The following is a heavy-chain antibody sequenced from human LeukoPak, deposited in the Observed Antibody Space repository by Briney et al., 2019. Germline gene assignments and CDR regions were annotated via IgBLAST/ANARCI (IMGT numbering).Heavy chain of an antibody. CDR3: ARERDSSIPGLGAG. CDR2: INPNSGGT. Sequence: ASVKVSCKASGYTFTRYYMHWVRQAPGQRLEWMGWINPNSGGTNYAQKFQGRVTMTRGTSISTAYMELSRLRSDDTAVYYCARERDSSIPGLGAGWGEGTLVTVPS. J-gene: IGHJ4*02. V-gene: IGHV1-2*02. CDR1: GYTFTRYY. D-gene: IGHD6-13*01.